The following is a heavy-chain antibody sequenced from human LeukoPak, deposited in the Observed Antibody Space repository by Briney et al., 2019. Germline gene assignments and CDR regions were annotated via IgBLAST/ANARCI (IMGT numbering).Heavy chain of an antibody. V-gene: IGHV3-23*01. Sequence: PGGSLRLSCAASGFTFSSYAMSWVRQAPGKGLEWVSVISGSGASTYYADSVKGRFTISRDNSKNTLNLQMNSLRAEDTAVYYCARGGGGCSSTSCYDRLDYWGQGTLVTVSS. J-gene: IGHJ4*02. CDR3: ARGGGGCSSTSCYDRLDY. CDR1: GFTFSSYA. CDR2: ISGSGAST. D-gene: IGHD2-2*01.